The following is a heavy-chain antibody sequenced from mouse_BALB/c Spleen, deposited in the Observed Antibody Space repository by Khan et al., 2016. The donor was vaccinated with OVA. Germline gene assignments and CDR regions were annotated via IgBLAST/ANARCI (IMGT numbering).Heavy chain of an antibody. Sequence: QIQLVQSGAELAKPGASVKMSCKASGYTFTTYWMHWVKQRPGQGLEWIGYINPTSGYTDYNDKFKDRATLSADKSSSTAYMQLNSLTSEDSAVYYCTRDRNDYWGQGTTLTVSS. CDR3: TRDRNDY. V-gene: IGHV1-7*01. J-gene: IGHJ2*01. CDR1: GYTFTTYW. CDR2: INPTSGYT.